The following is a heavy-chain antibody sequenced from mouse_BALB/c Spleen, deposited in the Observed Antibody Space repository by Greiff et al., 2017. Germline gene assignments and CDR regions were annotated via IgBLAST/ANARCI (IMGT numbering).Heavy chain of an antibody. J-gene: IGHJ2*01. CDR1: GYSITSDYA. CDR3: AREAGGY. CDR2: ISYSGST. V-gene: IGHV3-2*02. Sequence: EVMLVESGPGLVKPSQPLSLTCTVTGYSITSDYAWNWIRQFPGNKLEWMGYISYSGSTSYNPSLKSRISITRDTSKNQFFLQLNSVTTEDTATYYCAREAGGYWGQGTTLTVSS.